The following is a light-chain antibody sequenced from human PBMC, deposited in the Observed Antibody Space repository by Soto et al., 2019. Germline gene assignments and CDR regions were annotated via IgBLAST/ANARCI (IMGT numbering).Light chain of an antibody. V-gene: IGLV2-14*01. CDR3: SSYTSSSTQV. CDR2: DDS. CDR1: SSDVGGYNY. J-gene: IGLJ2*01. Sequence: QSALTQPASVSGSPGQSITISCTGTSSDVGGYNYVSWYQQHPGKAPKLMIYDDSNRPSGVSNRISGSNFGNTASLTFFGLQAEDEADYYCSSYTSSSTQVFGGGTQLTVL.